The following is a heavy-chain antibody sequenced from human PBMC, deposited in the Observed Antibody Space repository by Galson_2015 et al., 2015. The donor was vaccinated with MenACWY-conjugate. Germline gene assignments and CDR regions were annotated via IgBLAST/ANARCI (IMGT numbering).Heavy chain of an antibody. V-gene: IGHV3-11*03. Sequence: SLRLSCAASGFTFSAYYMRWIRQAPGKGLEWVSYISTSSSYTNYADSVKGRFTISRDNAKNSLYLQMNSLRAEDTAVYYCARKGYSGYDFDYWGQGTLVTVSS. CDR2: ISTSSSYT. CDR1: GFTFSAYY. J-gene: IGHJ4*02. CDR3: ARKGYSGYDFDY. D-gene: IGHD5-12*01.